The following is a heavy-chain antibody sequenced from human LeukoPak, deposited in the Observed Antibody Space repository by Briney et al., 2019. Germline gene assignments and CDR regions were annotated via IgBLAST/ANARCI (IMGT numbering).Heavy chain of an antibody. D-gene: IGHD3-9*01. V-gene: IGHV4-59*01. J-gene: IGHJ3*01. CDR1: VGSMCSYY. CDR3: ARGYFGHCDAFDL. Sequence: PSGTLSLTCTVSVGSMCSYYWSWIRQPPGKGLDWIGCMYYLGGTNYNPSVKTRVTISVDTSKNKFSLKLSSVTAADTAVYYCARGYFGHCDAFDLWGQGTMVTVSS. CDR2: MYYLGGT.